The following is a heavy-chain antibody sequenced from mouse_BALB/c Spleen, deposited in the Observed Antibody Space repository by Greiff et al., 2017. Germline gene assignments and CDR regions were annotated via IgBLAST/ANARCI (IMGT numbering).Heavy chain of an antibody. D-gene: IGHD1-1*01. V-gene: IGHV5-12-1*01. CDR2: ISSGGGST. J-gene: IGHJ3*01. CDR1: GFAFSSYD. Sequence: EVMLVESGGGLVKPGGSLKLSCAASGFAFSSYDMSWVRQTPEKRLEWVAYISSGGGSTYYPDTVKGRFTISRDNAKNTLYLQMSSLKSEDTAMYYCAREDYGSSYGFAYWGQGTLVTVSA. CDR3: AREDYGSSYGFAY.